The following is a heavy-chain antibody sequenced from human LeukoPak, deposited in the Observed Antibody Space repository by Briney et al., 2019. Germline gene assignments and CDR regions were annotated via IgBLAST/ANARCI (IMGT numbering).Heavy chain of an antibody. CDR3: ARNPYYYDSSGYYLGSDAFGI. Sequence: GGSLRLSCAASGFTFSSYAMHWVRQAPGKGLEWVAVISYDGSNKYYADSVKGRFTISRDNSKNTLYLQMNSLRAEDTAVYYCARNPYYYDSSGYYLGSDAFGIWGQGTIVTVSS. CDR1: GFTFSSYA. CDR2: ISYDGSNK. V-gene: IGHV3-30-3*01. J-gene: IGHJ3*02. D-gene: IGHD3-22*01.